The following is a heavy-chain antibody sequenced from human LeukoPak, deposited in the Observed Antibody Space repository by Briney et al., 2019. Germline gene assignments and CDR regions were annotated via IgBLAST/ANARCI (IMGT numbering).Heavy chain of an antibody. CDR2: INHSGST. V-gene: IGHV4-34*01. Sequence: SETLSLTCAVYGGSFSGYYWSWIRQPPGKGLEWIGEINHSGSTNYNPSLKSRVSMSVDTSKNQFSLKLSSVTATDTAVYYCARDSGTTGEVKFDPWGQGTLVTVSS. D-gene: IGHD3-10*01. J-gene: IGHJ5*02. CDR3: ARDSGTTGEVKFDP. CDR1: GGSFSGYY.